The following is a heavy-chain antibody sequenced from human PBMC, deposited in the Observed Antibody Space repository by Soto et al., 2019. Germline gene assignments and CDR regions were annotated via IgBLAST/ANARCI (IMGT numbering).Heavy chain of an antibody. CDR2: MNPNSGNT. J-gene: IGHJ5*02. D-gene: IGHD6-6*01. CDR3: AREKGSSGFDP. CDR1: GYTFTSYG. V-gene: IGHV1-8*02. Sequence: ASVKVSCKASGYTFTSYGISWVRQAPGQGLEWMGWMNPNSGNTGYAQKFQGRVTMTRNTSISTAYMELSSLRSEDTAVYYCAREKGSSGFDPWGQGTLVTVSS.